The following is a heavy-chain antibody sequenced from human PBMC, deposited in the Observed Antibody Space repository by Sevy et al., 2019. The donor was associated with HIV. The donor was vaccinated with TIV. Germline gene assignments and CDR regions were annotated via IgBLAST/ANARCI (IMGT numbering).Heavy chain of an antibody. CDR2: IKSQTDGGTT. CDR3: TTEPVTLFGVVISSNFDY. CDR1: GFTFRSYA. J-gene: IGHJ4*02. Sequence: GGSLRLSCEASGFTFRSYAMSWVRQAPGKGLEWVGRIKSQTDGGTTDYAAPVKGTFTISIADSKNTLYLQMNSMKTEDTAVYYCTTEPVTLFGVVISSNFDYWGQGTLVTVSS. V-gene: IGHV3-15*01. D-gene: IGHD3-3*01.